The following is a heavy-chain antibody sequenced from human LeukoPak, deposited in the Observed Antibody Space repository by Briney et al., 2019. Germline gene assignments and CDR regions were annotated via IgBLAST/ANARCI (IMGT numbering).Heavy chain of an antibody. CDR2: INPNSGGT. J-gene: IGHJ6*03. D-gene: IGHD5-18*01. V-gene: IGHV1-2*02. CDR1: GYTFTGYY. Sequence: ASVKVSCKASGYTFTGYYMHWVRQAPGQGLEWMGWINPNSGGTNYAQKFQGRVTMTRDTSISTAYMELSRLRSDDTAVYYCARVHSYGYPDDYYYYYMDVWGKGTTVTVSS. CDR3: ARVHSYGYPDDYYYYYMDV.